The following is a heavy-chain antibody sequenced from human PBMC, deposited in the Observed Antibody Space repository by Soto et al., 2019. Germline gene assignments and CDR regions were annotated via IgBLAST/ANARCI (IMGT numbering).Heavy chain of an antibody. D-gene: IGHD1-1*01. Sequence: QVQLVQSGAEVKKPGSSVTVSCKASGGTFGNSAISWVRQAPGQGLEWMGGIIPIFPTPDYAQKFQGRVXXXXXEATXXAYMXXXXXXXXXTAVXYCXXXXXXLQLGGNYYYAMDVWGQGTTVTV. J-gene: IGHJ6*02. CDR1: GGTFGNSA. CDR3: XXXXXXLQLGGNYYYAMDV. V-gene: IGHV1-69*05. CDR2: IIPIFPTP.